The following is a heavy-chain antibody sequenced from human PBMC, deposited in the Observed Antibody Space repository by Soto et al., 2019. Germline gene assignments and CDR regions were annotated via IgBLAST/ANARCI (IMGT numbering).Heavy chain of an antibody. V-gene: IGHV4-30-4*01. CDR3: ARDLRHGRELDY. CDR1: GGSISSGDYY. Sequence: ASETLSLTCTVSGGSISSGDYYWNWIRQPPGKGLEWIGYIYYSGSTYYNPSLKSRVTISVDTSKNQFSLKLSSVTAADTAVYYCARDLRHGRELDYWGQGTLVTVSS. J-gene: IGHJ4*02. CDR2: IYYSGST. D-gene: IGHD3-9*01.